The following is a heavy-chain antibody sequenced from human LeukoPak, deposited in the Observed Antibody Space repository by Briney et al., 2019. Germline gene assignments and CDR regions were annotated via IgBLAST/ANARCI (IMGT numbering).Heavy chain of an antibody. CDR2: LSTYNGNI. CDR1: GGTFSRSA. V-gene: IGHV1-18*01. J-gene: IGHJ3*02. Sequence: ASVKVSCKASGGTFSRSAISWVRQAPGQGLEWMGWLSTYNGNIHYAQKLQGRVTMTTDTSTSTAYMELRSLRSDDTAVYYCARGTRVGPTDAFDIWGQGTMATVSS. CDR3: ARGTRVGPTDAFDI. D-gene: IGHD1-26*01.